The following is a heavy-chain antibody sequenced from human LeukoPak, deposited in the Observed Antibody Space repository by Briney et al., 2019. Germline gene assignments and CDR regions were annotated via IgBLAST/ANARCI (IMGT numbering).Heavy chain of an antibody. CDR1: GFTFSNYW. V-gene: IGHV3-7*05. CDR2: INQDGSQK. CDR3: ARTPTA. J-gene: IGHJ4*02. Sequence: PGGSLRLSCAVSGFTFSNYWMSWLRQAPGKGLEWVANINQDGSQKYYVDSVKGRFTISRDNAKNSLYLQMNSLRADDTAVYYCARTPTAWGQGTLVTVSS.